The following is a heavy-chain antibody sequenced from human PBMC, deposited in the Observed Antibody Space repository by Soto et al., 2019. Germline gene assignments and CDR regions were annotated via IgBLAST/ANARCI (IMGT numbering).Heavy chain of an antibody. CDR1: GFTFSNAW. CDR3: TTQGPPVNYYLPENWFDP. D-gene: IGHD3-22*01. J-gene: IGHJ5*02. CDR2: IKSKTDGGTT. Sequence: PGGSLRLSCAASGFTFSNAWMNWVRQAPGKGLEWVGRIKSKTDGGTTDYAAPVKGRFTISRDDSKNTLYLQMNSLKTEDTAVYYCTTQGPPVNYYLPENWFDPWGQGTLVTVSS. V-gene: IGHV3-15*07.